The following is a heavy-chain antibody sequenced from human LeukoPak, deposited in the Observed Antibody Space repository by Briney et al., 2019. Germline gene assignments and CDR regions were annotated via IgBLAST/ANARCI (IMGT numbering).Heavy chain of an antibody. V-gene: IGHV4-4*07. J-gene: IGHJ5*02. Sequence: SETLSLTCTVSGGSISSYYWSWIRQPAGKGLEWIGRIYTSGSTNYNPSLKSRVTMSVDTSKNQFSLKLSSVTAADTAVYYCARDMYYYDSSGYPISGNWFDPWGQGTLVTVSS. D-gene: IGHD3-22*01. CDR2: IYTSGST. CDR1: GGSISSYY. CDR3: ARDMYYYDSSGYPISGNWFDP.